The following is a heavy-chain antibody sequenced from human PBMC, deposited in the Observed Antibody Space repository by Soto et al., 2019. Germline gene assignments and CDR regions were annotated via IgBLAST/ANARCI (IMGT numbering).Heavy chain of an antibody. D-gene: IGHD3-22*01. CDR1: GYTFTSYY. V-gene: IGHV1-46*01. Sequence: ASVKVSCKASGYTFTSYYMHWVRQAPGQGLEWMGIIDPGDGSTSYAQKFQGRVTMTRDTSTSTAYMELSSLRSEDTAVYYCATTKTYYYDSSGYPLDYWGQGTLVTVSS. CDR3: ATTKTYYYDSSGYPLDY. CDR2: IDPGDGST. J-gene: IGHJ4*02.